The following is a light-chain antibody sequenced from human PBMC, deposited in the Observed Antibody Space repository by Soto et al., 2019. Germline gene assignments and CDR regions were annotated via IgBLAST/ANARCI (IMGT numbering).Light chain of an antibody. V-gene: IGKV3-20*01. CDR1: QSFSSTY. Sequence: IVLTQSPGTLSLSPGEGATLSCRASQSFSSTYLAWYQQKPGQAPRLLIYGASSRATGILDRFSGSGSGTDFTLTISRLEPEDFAVYYCQHYGSSRTFGQGTKVEIK. CDR3: QHYGSSRT. CDR2: GAS. J-gene: IGKJ1*01.